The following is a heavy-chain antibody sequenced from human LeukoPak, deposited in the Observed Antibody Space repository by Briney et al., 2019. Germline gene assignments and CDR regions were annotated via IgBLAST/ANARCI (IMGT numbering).Heavy chain of an antibody. D-gene: IGHD2-8*01. CDR3: ADPGVDF. J-gene: IGHJ4*02. CDR2: ISSSTTTT. V-gene: IGHV3-48*04. CDR1: GFTFSSYA. Sequence: PGGSVRLSYAASGFTFSSYAMNWVRQAPGKGLEWVSYISSSTTTTYHADSVKGRFTISRDNAKNSLYLQMNNLGADDTAVYYCADPGVDFWGQGTLVTVSS.